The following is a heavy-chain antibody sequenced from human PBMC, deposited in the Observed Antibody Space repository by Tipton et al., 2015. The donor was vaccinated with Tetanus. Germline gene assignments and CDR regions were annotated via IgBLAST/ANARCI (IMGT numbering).Heavy chain of an antibody. CDR2: ILYGKST. V-gene: IGHV4-61*01. Sequence: GLVKPSETLSLTCTVSGGSISSGSYYWSWVRQPPGKGLEYLGYILYGKSTHYNPSLQSRLSMSGDPGKNQFSLRLTSVTAADTAVYYCARGRQRLVPAGFDLWGQGTLVTVSS. CDR3: ARGRQRLVPAGFDL. D-gene: IGHD6-13*01. J-gene: IGHJ5*02. CDR1: GGSISSGSYY.